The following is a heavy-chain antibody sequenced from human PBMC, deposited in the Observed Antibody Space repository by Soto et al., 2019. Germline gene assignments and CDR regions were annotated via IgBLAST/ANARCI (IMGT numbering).Heavy chain of an antibody. CDR1: GFSLSTSGVG. Sequence: QITLKESGPTLVKPTQTLTLTCTFSGFSLSTSGVGVGWIRQPPGKALEWLALIYWDDDKRYRPSLQSRLTINKDPSKNQVVLTMTNLDPGDTATYYRAHTMPPRGAHRWGQGILVPVSS. J-gene: IGHJ4*01. CDR2: IYWDDDK. D-gene: IGHD2-2*01. V-gene: IGHV2-5*02. CDR3: AHTMPPRGAHR.